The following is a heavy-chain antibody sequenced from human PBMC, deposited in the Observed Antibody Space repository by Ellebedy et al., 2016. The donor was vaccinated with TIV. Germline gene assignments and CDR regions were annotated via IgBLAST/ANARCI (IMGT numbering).Heavy chain of an antibody. CDR1: GFTFGSYW. J-gene: IGHJ4*02. D-gene: IGHD4-11*01. Sequence: GESLKISCAASGFTFGSYWMSWVRQAPGKGLEWVATIKQSGSEKHDVDSVKGRLAISRDNARSSLYLQMNSLTAEDTAVYYCGRGQTTFEYWGQGTLVTVSS. CDR2: IKQSGSEK. V-gene: IGHV3-7*01. CDR3: GRGQTTFEY.